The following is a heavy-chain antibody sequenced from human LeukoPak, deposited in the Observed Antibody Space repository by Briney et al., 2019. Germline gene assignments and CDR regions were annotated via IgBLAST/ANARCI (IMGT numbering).Heavy chain of an antibody. D-gene: IGHD2-21*01. CDR3: ARSELWWFDP. CDR2: VSTSGTT. V-gene: IGHV4-4*08. J-gene: IGHJ5*02. Sequence: PSETLSLTCTVSGGSLSTYYWSWIRQPPGKGLEWIGYVSTSGTTNYNPSLASRVTMSLDPSKNQISLKVTSVTAADTAVYYCARSELWWFDPWGQGTLVSVSS. CDR1: GGSLSTYY.